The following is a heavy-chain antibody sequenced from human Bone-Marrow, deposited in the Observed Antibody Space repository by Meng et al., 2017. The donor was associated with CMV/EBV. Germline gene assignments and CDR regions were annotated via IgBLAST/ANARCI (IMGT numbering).Heavy chain of an antibody. J-gene: IGHJ4*02. Sequence: GESLKISCAASGFTFSSYDMHWVRQATGKGLEWVSAIGTAGDTYYPGSVKGRFTISRENAKNSLYLQMNSLRAGDTAVYYCARGRGAFDYWGQGSPVTVSS. CDR2: IGTAGDT. D-gene: IGHD3-10*01. V-gene: IGHV3-13*01. CDR1: GFTFSSYD. CDR3: ARGRGAFDY.